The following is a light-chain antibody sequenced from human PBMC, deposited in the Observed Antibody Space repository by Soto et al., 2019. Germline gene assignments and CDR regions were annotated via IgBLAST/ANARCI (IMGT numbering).Light chain of an antibody. CDR3: QQYNNWPV. V-gene: IGKV3-20*01. CDR1: QSVSSCY. Sequence: EIVLTQSPGTLSLSPGDRATLSCRASQSVSSCYLAWYQQKPGQAPRLLIYGASSRATGIPDRFSGSGSGTEFTLTISSLQSEDFALYYCQQYNNWPVFGQGTKVDIK. CDR2: GAS. J-gene: IGKJ1*01.